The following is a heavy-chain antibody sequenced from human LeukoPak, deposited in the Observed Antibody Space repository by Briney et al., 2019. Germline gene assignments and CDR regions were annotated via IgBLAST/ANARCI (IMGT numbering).Heavy chain of an antibody. D-gene: IGHD6-19*01. CDR2: ISGSGGST. Sequence: PGGSLRLSCAASGFTFSSYAMSWVRRAPGKGLEWVSAISGSGGSTYYADSVKGRFTISRDNSKNTLYLQMNSLRAEDTAVYYCAKLWQWRVNAEDYWGQGTLVTVSS. V-gene: IGHV3-23*01. J-gene: IGHJ4*02. CDR1: GFTFSSYA. CDR3: AKLWQWRVNAEDY.